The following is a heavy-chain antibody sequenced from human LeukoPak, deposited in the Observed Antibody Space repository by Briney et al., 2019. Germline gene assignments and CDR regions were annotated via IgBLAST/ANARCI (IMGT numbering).Heavy chain of an antibody. CDR1: GYTFTSYY. CDR2: INPSGGST. V-gene: IGHV1-46*01. CDR3: AGDSLYDFWSGYYGGGSDY. Sequence: ASVKVSCKASGYTFTSYYMHWVRQAPGQGLEWMGIINPSGGSTSYAQKFQGRVTMTRDTSTSTVYMELSSLRSEDTAVYYCAGDSLYDFWSGYYGGGSDYWGQGTLVTVSS. J-gene: IGHJ4*02. D-gene: IGHD3-3*01.